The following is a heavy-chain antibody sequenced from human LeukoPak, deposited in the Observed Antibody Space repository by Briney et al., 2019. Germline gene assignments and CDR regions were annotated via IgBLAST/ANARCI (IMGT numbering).Heavy chain of an antibody. D-gene: IGHD6-6*01. CDR3: AREGFSAARLYYYYYYMDV. CDR2: IYYSGST. CDR1: GGSISSSSYY. Sequence: SETLSLTCTVSGGSISSSSYYWGWIRQPPGKGLEWIGSIYYSGSTNYNPSLKSRVTISVDTSKNQFSLKLSSVTAADTAVYYCAREGFSAARLYYYYYYMDVWGKGTTVTVSS. J-gene: IGHJ6*03. V-gene: IGHV4-39*07.